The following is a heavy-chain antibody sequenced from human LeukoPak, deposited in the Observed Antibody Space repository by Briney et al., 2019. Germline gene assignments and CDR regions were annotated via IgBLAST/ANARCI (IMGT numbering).Heavy chain of an antibody. CDR2: IRYDGNNQ. D-gene: IGHD5-12*01. Sequence: GGSLRLSCAASGFTFSSYGMHWVRQAPGKGLEWVAFIRYDGNNQYYADSVKGRFTISRDNSKNTLYLQMNSLRAEDTAVYYCAKGNGYEHSYYYYYMDVWGKGTTVTISS. V-gene: IGHV3-30*02. CDR3: AKGNGYEHSYYYYYMDV. J-gene: IGHJ6*03. CDR1: GFTFSSYG.